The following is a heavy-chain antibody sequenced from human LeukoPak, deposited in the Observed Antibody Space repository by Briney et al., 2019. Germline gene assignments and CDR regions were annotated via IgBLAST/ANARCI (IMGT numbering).Heavy chain of an antibody. CDR1: GGSIRSYY. Sequence: SETLSLTCTVSGGSIRSYYWSWIRQPPGKGLEWIGYIYYSGSTNYNPSLKSRVTISVDTSKNQFSLNLSSVTAADTAVYYCARGGGYSGYDFGYWGQGTLVTVSS. J-gene: IGHJ4*02. CDR2: IYYSGST. D-gene: IGHD5-12*01. V-gene: IGHV4-59*01. CDR3: ARGGGYSGYDFGY.